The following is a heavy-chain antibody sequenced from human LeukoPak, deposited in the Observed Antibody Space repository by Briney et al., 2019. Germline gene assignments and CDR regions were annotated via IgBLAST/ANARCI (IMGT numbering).Heavy chain of an antibody. CDR1: GFTFSSYG. J-gene: IGHJ6*02. CDR3: ARELGSYEGGYYGMDV. Sequence: GGSLRLSCAASGFTFSSYGMHWVRQAPGKGLEWVANINEDGSEKNYVESLKGRFTISRDNAKNSLYLQMNSLRAEDTALYYCARELGSYEGGYYGMDVWGQGTTVTVSS. CDR2: INEDGSEK. D-gene: IGHD1-26*01. V-gene: IGHV3-7*01.